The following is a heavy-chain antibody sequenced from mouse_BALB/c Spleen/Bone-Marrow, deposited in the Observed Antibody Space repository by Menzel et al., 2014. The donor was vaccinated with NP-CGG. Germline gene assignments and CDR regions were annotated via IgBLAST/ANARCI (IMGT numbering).Heavy chain of an antibody. Sequence: EVKLQQSGAELVKPGASVKLSCTASGFNIEDTYIHWVKQRPEQGLEWIGRIDPANGNTKYDPRFQGKATITADTSANTAYLQLSSLTSEDTAVYYCAESATADYYVMDYWGQGTSVTVSS. V-gene: IGHV14-3*02. CDR3: AESATADYYVMDY. CDR2: IDPANGNT. J-gene: IGHJ4*01. D-gene: IGHD1-2*01. CDR1: GFNIEDTY.